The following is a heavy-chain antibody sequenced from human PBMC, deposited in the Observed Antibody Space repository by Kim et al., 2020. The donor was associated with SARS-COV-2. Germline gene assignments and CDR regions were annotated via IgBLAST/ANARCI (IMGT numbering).Heavy chain of an antibody. CDR3: AKIQGYSYGYRGEMVGYYGMDV. D-gene: IGHD5-18*01. CDR1: GFTFSSYA. CDR2: IYSGGSST. V-gene: IGHV3-23*03. J-gene: IGHJ6*02. Sequence: GGSLRLSCAASGFTFSSYAMSWVRQAPGKGLEWVSVIYSGGSSTYYADSVKGRFTISRDNSKNTLYLQMNSLRAEDTAVYYCAKIQGYSYGYRGEMVGYYGMDVWGQGTTVTVSS.